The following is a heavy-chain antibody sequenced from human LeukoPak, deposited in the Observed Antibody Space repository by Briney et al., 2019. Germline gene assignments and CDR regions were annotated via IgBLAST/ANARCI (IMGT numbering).Heavy chain of an antibody. Sequence: GGSLRLSCAASGFYISAYAMNWVRQVPGRGLEWVSLISNSGDTAYYADSVKGRFTISRDSSKNTLYLQMNSLRADDTGVYFCAKDPQRWPLDAFETWGQGTMVTVSS. CDR2: ISNSGDTA. V-gene: IGHV3-23*01. CDR1: GFYISAYA. CDR3: AKDPQRWPLDAFET. D-gene: IGHD4-23*01. J-gene: IGHJ3*02.